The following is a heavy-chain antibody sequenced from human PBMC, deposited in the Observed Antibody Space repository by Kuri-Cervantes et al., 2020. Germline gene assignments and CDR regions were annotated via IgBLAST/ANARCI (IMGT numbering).Heavy chain of an antibody. CDR2: IIPLFHTA. D-gene: IGHD4-17*01. J-gene: IGHJ4*02. Sequence: SVKVSCKAFGDTFSSYGFSWVRQAPGQGLEWMEGIIPLFHTANFAQKFQGRVTINADESTSTAYMELRSLRSDDTAVYYCARWGLTVTTGGADYWGQGTLVTVSS. CDR3: ARWGLTVTTGGADY. V-gene: IGHV1-69*13. CDR1: GDTFSSYG.